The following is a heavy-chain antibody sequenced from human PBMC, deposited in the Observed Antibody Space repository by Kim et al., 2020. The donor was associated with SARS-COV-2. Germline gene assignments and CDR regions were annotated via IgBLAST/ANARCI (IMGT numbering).Heavy chain of an antibody. CDR3: ARVGYVYVWGSYRDYYYYYGMDV. D-gene: IGHD3-16*02. Sequence: GGSLRLSCAASGFTFSDYYMSWIRQAPGKGLEWVSYISSSSSYTNYADSVKGRFTISRDNAKNSLYLQMNSLRAEDTAVYYCARVGYVYVWGSYRDYYYYYGMDVGGQGTTVTVSS. V-gene: IGHV3-11*05. J-gene: IGHJ6*02. CDR1: GFTFSDYY. CDR2: ISSSSSYT.